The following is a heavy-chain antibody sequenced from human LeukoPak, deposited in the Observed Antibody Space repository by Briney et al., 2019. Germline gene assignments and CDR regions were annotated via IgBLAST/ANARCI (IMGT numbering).Heavy chain of an antibody. CDR3: ARAHDSDYGGNSDFDY. J-gene: IGHJ4*02. CDR2: ISSSGSTI. CDR1: GFTFSSYE. Sequence: PGGSLRLSCAASGFTFSSYEMNWVRQAPGKGLEWVSYISSSGSTIYYADSVKGRFTISRDNAKNSLYLQMNSLRAEDTAVYYCARAHDSDYGGNSDFDYWGQGTLVTVSS. D-gene: IGHD4-23*01. V-gene: IGHV3-48*03.